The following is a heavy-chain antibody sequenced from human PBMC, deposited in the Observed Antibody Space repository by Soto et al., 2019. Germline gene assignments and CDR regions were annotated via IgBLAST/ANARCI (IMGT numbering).Heavy chain of an antibody. CDR3: ARGTTVTSFDLDF. J-gene: IGHJ4*02. CDR1: GYTFTSYA. Sequence: ASVKVSCKASGYTFTSYAMHWVRQAPGQRLEWMGWINAGNGNTKYAQKFQGGVTITRDTSVSTAYMELSRLRSDDTAVYYCARGTTVTSFDLDFWGQGILVTVSS. V-gene: IGHV1-3*01. CDR2: INAGNGNT. D-gene: IGHD4-17*01.